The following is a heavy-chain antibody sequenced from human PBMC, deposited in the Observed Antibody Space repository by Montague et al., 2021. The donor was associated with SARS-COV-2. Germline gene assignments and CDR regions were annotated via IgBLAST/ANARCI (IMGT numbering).Heavy chain of an antibody. Sequence: SGSTNYNPSLKSRVTISVDTSKNQLSLRLRSVTAADTAVYYCVRVGVSNWYSFFDYWGQGTL. J-gene: IGHJ4*02. CDR2: SGST. CDR3: VRVGVSNWYSFFDY. V-gene: IGHV4-59*01. D-gene: IGHD6-13*01.